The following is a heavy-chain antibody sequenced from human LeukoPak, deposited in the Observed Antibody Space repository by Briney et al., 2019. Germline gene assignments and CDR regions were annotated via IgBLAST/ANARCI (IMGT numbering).Heavy chain of an antibody. CDR1: GFTFSSFA. D-gene: IGHD2-15*01. CDR2: VSRTGSTK. V-gene: IGHV3-23*01. J-gene: IGHJ4*02. CDR3: AKRKNSPGYSSLDQ. Sequence: QSGGSLRLSCVASGFTFSSFALDWVRQAPGRGLEWISVVSRTGSTKYYADSVKGRFTVSRDNSKNTVYLQMNSLRVDDSAVYYCAKRKNSPGYSSLDQWGQGTLVTASS.